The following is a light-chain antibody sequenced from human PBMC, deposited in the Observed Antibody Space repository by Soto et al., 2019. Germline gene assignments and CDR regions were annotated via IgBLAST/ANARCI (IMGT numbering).Light chain of an antibody. V-gene: IGKV4-1*01. Sequence: DIVMTQSPDSLAVSLGGRATINCKSSQSLLSTSNNKNYLSWYQQKPGQPPKLLIYWASAREYGVPDRFSGSGSEAAFTLTISSLQAEDVAVYYCHQYYNAPLTFGGGTKVEIK. CDR2: WAS. J-gene: IGKJ4*01. CDR1: QSLLSTSNNKNY. CDR3: HQYYNAPLT.